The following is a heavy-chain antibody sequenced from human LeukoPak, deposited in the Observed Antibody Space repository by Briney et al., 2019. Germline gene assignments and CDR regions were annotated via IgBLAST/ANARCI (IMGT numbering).Heavy chain of an antibody. Sequence: GGTLRLSCVASGFTFSSSWVNWVRQPPGRGLEGGANKNPDGRDKYYVDSVKGRFTISGDNAQNSLALQMNSVRAEDTAVYYCTRVSIVEDEDYWGQGTLVTVS. CDR2: KNPDGRDK. CDR1: GFTFSSSW. J-gene: IGHJ4*02. D-gene: IGHD3-22*01. CDR3: TRVSIVEDEDY. V-gene: IGHV3-7*01.